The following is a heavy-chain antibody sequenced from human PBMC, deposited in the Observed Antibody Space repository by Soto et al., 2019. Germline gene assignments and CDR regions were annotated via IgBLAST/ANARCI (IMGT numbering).Heavy chain of an antibody. V-gene: IGHV2-5*02. CDR1: GFSLSTSGVG. CDR3: AHLYCSGGSCYSTGFDY. J-gene: IGHJ4*02. Sequence: QITLKGSGPTLVKPTQTLTLTCTFSGFSLSTSGVGVGWIRQPPGKALEWLALIYWDDDKRYSPSLKSRLTITKDTSKNQVVLTMTNMDPVDTATYYCAHLYCSGGSCYSTGFDYWGQGTLVTVSS. D-gene: IGHD2-15*01. CDR2: IYWDDDK.